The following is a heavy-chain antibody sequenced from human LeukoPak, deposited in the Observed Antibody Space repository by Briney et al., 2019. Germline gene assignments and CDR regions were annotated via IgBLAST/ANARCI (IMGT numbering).Heavy chain of an antibody. V-gene: IGHV3-23*01. CDR3: AKVVGATAYFDY. J-gene: IGHJ4*02. CDR2: ISGSGGST. Sequence: GGCLRLSCAASGFTFCSYAMSWVRQAPGKGLEWGSAISGSGGSTYYADSVKGRFTISRDNSKNTLYLQMNSLRAEDTAAYYCAKVVGATAYFDYWGQGTLVTVSS. D-gene: IGHD1-26*01. CDR1: GFTFCSYA.